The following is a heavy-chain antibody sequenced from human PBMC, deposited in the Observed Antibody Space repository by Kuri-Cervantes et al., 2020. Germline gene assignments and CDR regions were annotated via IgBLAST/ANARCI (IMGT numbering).Heavy chain of an antibody. CDR1: GFTFSSYW. J-gene: IGHJ4*02. V-gene: IGHV3-66*02. D-gene: IGHD3-10*01. CDR2: IYSGGST. CDR3: ARGGLWFGELSSFDY. Sequence: GESLKISCAASGFTFSSYWMHWVRQAPGKGLEWVSVIYSGGSTYYADSVKGRFTISRDNSKNTLYLQMNSLRAEDTAVYYCARGGLWFGELSSFDYWGQGTLVTVSS.